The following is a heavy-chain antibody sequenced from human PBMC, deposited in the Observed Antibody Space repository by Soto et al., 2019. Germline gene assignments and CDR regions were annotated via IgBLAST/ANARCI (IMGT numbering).Heavy chain of an antibody. CDR1: GFTFSSYA. D-gene: IGHD3-22*01. V-gene: IGHV3-23*01. CDR2: ISDIGGST. Sequence: PGGSLRLSCAASGFTFSSYAMSWVRQAPGKGLEWVSAISDIGGSTYYADSVKGRFTISRDNSKNTLYLQMNSLRAEDTAVYYCARNYYDSRGGFDYWGQGTLVTVSS. J-gene: IGHJ4*02. CDR3: ARNYYDSRGGFDY.